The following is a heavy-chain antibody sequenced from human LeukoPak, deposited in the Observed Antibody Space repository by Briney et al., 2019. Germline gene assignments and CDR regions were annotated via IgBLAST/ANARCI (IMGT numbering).Heavy chain of an antibody. D-gene: IGHD3-22*01. Sequence: SETLCLTCTVSGGSISSSSYYWGWIRQPPGKGLEWIGSIYYSGSTYYNPSLKSRVTISVDTSKNQFSLKLSSVTAADTAVYYCASPGSSGSYFDYWGQGTLVTVSS. V-gene: IGHV4-39*01. J-gene: IGHJ4*02. CDR3: ASPGSSGSYFDY. CDR1: GGSISSSSYY. CDR2: IYYSGST.